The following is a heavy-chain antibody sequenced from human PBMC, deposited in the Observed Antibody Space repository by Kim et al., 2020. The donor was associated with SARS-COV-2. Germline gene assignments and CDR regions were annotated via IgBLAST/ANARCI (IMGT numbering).Heavy chain of an antibody. CDR3: ARGYCSGGSCYPGNYYYYMDV. CDR2: IKQDGSEK. J-gene: IGHJ6*03. D-gene: IGHD2-15*01. V-gene: IGHV3-7*01. Sequence: GGSLRLSCAASGFTFSSYWMSWVRQAPGKGLEWVANIKQDGSEKYYVDSVKGRFTISRDNAKNSLYLQMNSLRAEDTAVYYCARGYCSGGSCYPGNYYYYMDVWGKGTTVTVSS. CDR1: GFTFSSYW.